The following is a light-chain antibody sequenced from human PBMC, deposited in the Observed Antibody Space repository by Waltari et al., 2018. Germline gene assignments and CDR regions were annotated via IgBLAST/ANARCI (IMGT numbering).Light chain of an antibody. V-gene: IGKV1-5*03. CDR2: KTS. J-gene: IGKJ3*01. Sequence: IGRASQRLSSYLAWYQQKPGKAPKLLIYKTSSLETGVPSSFSGTGSGTEFTLTISSLQPDDIATYYCQQYNSYPFTFGPGTKVDIK. CDR3: QQYNSYPFT. CDR1: QRLSSY.